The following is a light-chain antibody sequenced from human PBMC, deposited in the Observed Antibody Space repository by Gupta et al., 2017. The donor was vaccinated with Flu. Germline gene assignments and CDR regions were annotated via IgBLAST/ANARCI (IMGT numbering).Light chain of an antibody. CDR2: GEN. J-gene: IGLJ3*02. CDR1: SLRSYY. Sequence: SSELTQDPAVSVALGQTVLITCRGDSLRSYYASWYQQTPGQAPVLVIYGENKRPSGIPDRFSGSRSGNTASLTITGAQAEDEADYYCNSRDSSGNHLWVFGGGTKLTVL. CDR3: NSRDSSGNHLWV. V-gene: IGLV3-19*01.